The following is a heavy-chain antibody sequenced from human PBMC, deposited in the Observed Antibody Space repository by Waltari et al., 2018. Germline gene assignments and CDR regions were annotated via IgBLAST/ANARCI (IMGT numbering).Heavy chain of an antibody. Sequence: QVHLVQSGPAVKRPGASVKVSCKASGYTFNHYGISWVRPAPGHGLEWMGWSGTYNGIANDAQGGEDRVTMTVDSPTSTAYMELRNLRSDDTGIYYCARAGYGVPTYTYYGMDVWGQGTTVTVSS. J-gene: IGHJ6*02. CDR3: ARAGYGVPTYTYYGMDV. CDR1: GYTFNHYG. D-gene: IGHD5-18*01. V-gene: IGHV1-18*01. CDR2: SGTYNGIA.